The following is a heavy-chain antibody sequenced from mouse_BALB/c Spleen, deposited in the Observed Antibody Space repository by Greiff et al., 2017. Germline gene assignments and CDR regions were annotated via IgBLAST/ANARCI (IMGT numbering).Heavy chain of an antibody. CDR3: ARPEAFY. J-gene: IGHJ3*01. Sequence: VKLQESGAELAKPGASVKMSCKASVYTFTSYWMHWVKQRPGQGLEWIGYINPSTGYTEYNQKFKDKATLTADKSSSTAYMQLSSLTSEDSAVYYCARPEAFYWGQGTLVTVSA. CDR2: INPSTGYT. CDR1: VYTFTSYW. V-gene: IGHV1-7*01.